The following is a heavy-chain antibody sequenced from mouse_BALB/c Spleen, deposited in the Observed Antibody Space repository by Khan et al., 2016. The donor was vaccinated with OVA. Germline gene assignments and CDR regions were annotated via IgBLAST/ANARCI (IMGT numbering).Heavy chain of an antibody. D-gene: IGHD1-1*01. CDR3: AGDYGSNYAMDY. V-gene: IGHV1S132*01. Sequence: QVQLKQSGAELVRPGASVKLSCKTSGYIFTSYWIHWVKQRSGQGLEWIARIYPGTGSPYYNEKFKGKATLTPDTSSSTAYMQPSSLTSEDSAVSGGAGDYGSNYAMDYWGQGTSVTVSS. CDR1: GYIFTSYW. CDR2: IYPGTGSP. J-gene: IGHJ4*01.